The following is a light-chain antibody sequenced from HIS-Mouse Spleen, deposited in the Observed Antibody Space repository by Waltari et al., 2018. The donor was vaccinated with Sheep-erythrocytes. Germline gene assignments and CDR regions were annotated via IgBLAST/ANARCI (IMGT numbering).Light chain of an antibody. V-gene: IGLV2-11*01. CDR3: CSYAGSYNHV. J-gene: IGLJ1*01. CDR1: SRDFGGYNY. CDR2: DVS. Sequence: QSALTQPRSVSGSPGQSVTISCTGTSRDFGGYNYVPWYQQHPGKAPKLMIYDVSKRPSGVPDRFSGSKSGNTASLTISGLQAEDEADYYCCSYAGSYNHVFATGTKVTVL.